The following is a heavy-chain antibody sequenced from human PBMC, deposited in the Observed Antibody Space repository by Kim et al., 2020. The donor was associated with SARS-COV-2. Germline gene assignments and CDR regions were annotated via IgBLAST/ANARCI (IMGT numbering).Heavy chain of an antibody. J-gene: IGHJ3*01. V-gene: IGHV3-30*03. D-gene: IGHD2-21*02. CDR2: ISHDGSDK. CDR3: HIVVVTSNNTYGFDV. Sequence: GGSLRLSCVASGFTFRSYGMHWVRQAPGKGLEWVAVISHDGSDKHYADSVKGRFTISRDNSKNTVYLQMDSLRVDDTAVYSCHIVVVTSNNTYGFDVWGQGTMVTVSS. CDR1: GFTFRSYG.